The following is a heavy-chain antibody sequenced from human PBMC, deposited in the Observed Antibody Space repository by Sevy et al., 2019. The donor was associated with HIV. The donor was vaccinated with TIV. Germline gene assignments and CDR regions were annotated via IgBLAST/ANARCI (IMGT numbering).Heavy chain of an antibody. CDR3: VKDAGGPAAMVRGVSAFDI. V-gene: IGHV3-64D*06. Sequence: GGSLRLSCSASGFTFSSYAMHWVRQAPGKGLEYVSAISSNGGSTYYADSVKGGFTISRDNSKNTLYLQMSILRAEETAVYYCVKDAGGPAAMVRGVSAFDIWGQGTMVTVSS. CDR2: ISSNGGST. D-gene: IGHD3-10*01. CDR1: GFTFSSYA. J-gene: IGHJ3*02.